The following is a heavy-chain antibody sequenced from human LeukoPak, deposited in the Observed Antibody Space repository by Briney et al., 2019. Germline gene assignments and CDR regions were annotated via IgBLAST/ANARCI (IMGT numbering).Heavy chain of an antibody. J-gene: IGHJ4*02. CDR3: VRHFTVTTDYFDY. D-gene: IGHD4-17*01. Sequence: PSETLSLTCAVSGYSIRCGYWWGWRQPPRGRGLEWIGSIFHSGSTNYNPSLKSRVTISVDTSKNHFSLKLSSVTAADTAVYYCVRHFTVTTDYFDYWGQGALVTVSS. CDR2: IFHSGST. V-gene: IGHV4-38-2*01. CDR1: GYSIRCGYW.